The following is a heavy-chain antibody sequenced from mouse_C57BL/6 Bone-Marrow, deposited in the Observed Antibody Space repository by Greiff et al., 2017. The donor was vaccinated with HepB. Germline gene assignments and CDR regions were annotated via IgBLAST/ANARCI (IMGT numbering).Heavy chain of an antibody. Sequence: VQLQQSGAELAKPGASVKLSCKASGYTFTSYWMHWVKQRPGQGLEWIGYINPSSGYTKYNQKFKDKATLTAVKSSSTAYMQLSSLTYEDSAVYYCASITHCWYFDVGDTGTTVTVTA. J-gene: IGHJ1*03. D-gene: IGHD1-1*01. CDR1: GYTFTSYW. CDR3: ASITHCWYFDV. CDR2: INPSSGYT. V-gene: IGHV1-7*01.